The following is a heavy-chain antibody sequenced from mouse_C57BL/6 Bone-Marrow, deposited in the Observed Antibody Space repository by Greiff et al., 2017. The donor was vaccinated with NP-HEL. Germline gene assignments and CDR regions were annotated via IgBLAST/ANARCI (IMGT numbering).Heavy chain of an antibody. V-gene: IGHV1-81*01. Sequence: VHLVESGAELARPGASVKLSCKASGYTFTSYGISWVKQRTGQGLEWIGEINPSSGNTYYNEKFKGKATMTADKSSSTAYMELRSLTSEDSAVYFCANYYSKGYYAMDDWGKGTSVTVSS. J-gene: IGHJ4*01. CDR3: ANYYSKGYYAMDD. D-gene: IGHD2-5*01. CDR1: GYTFTSYG. CDR2: INPSSGNT.